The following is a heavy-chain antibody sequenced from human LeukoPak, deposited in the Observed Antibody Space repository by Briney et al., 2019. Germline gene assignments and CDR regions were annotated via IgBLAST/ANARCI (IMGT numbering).Heavy chain of an antibody. CDR2: ISGSGTTM. J-gene: IGHJ5*02. Sequence: PGGSLRLSCAASVFTFSSCSMNCVRQAPGKGLEWVSYISGSGTTMYYADSVKGRFTIYRDNAKNSLYLQMNSLRDEDAAVYYCARNGVNITGTTVNCFDPWGQGTLVTVSS. V-gene: IGHV3-48*02. CDR3: ARNGVNITGTTVNCFDP. CDR1: VFTFSSCS. D-gene: IGHD1-20*01.